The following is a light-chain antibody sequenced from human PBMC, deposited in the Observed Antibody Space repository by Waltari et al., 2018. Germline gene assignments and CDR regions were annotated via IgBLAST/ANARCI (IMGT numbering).Light chain of an antibody. CDR3: QHVYSYPVT. Sequence: DIQLTQSPSFLSASVGDRVTFTCRASQGMSGYLAWYQQKPNKAPNLLNNAASTLQSGVPSRFSGGKSGTEFTLTISSLQPEDFATYFCQHVYSYPVTFGGGTTLDI. V-gene: IGKV1-9*01. J-gene: IGKJ4*01. CDR1: QGMSGY. CDR2: AAS.